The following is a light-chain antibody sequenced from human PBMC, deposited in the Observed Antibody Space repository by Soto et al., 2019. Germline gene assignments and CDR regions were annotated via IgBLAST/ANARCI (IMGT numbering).Light chain of an antibody. Sequence: EIVMTQSPVTLSVSPGERATLSCRASQSVSSSLAWFQQKPGQAPRLLIYGASTRATGIPARFSGSGSGTEFTLTISSLQSEDFAVYYCQQYNNWPRTFGQGTKLVMK. CDR3: QQYNNWPRT. CDR2: GAS. J-gene: IGKJ2*01. CDR1: QSVSSS. V-gene: IGKV3-15*01.